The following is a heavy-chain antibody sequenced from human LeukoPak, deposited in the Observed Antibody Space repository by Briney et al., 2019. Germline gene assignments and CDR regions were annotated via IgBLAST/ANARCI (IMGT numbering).Heavy chain of an antibody. CDR1: GFAFSVYA. J-gene: IGHJ5*01. D-gene: IGHD6-19*01. Sequence: GGSLRLSCTASGFAFSVYAMSWLRQPPGKGLEWVSTIDANSGTTSYAASVRGRFTISRDNSKNTLYLQLNTLRADDTATYYCAKPISGGLAVTADWFHPWGQGTLVVVSS. CDR3: AKPISGGLAVTADWFHP. V-gene: IGHV3-23*01. CDR2: IDANSGTT.